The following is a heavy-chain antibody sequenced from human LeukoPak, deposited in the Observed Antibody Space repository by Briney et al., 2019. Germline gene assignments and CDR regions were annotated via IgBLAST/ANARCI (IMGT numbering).Heavy chain of an antibody. D-gene: IGHD1-26*01. J-gene: IGHJ3*02. CDR1: GFTFRGYD. V-gene: IGHV3-13*01. CDR3: AREGGRGRAFDM. Sequence: GGSLRLSCAASGFTFRGYDMHWVRQATGKDRKWVSAIGTSDDTYYPDSVKGRFTISREDAKNSLYLQMNSLRAGDTAVYYCAREGGRGRAFDMWGQGTMVTVSS. CDR2: IGTSDDT.